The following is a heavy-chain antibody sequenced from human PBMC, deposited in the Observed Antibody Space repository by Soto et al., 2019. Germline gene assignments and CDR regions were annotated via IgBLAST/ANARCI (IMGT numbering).Heavy chain of an antibody. D-gene: IGHD5-12*01. V-gene: IGHV4-39*01. CDR2: IYSSGST. J-gene: IGHJ2*01. CDR3: ARRGVEGCGWRYFYL. CDR1: GGSISSGRSY. Sequence: QLQLQESGPGLVKPSETLSLTCTVSGGSISSGRSYCGWIRQPPGKGLEWIASIYSSGSTYYNMSRSCRVTLSVDESKTQFALKVTYVTAADTAVYYCARRGVEGCGWRYFYLWGRGSLVTVSS.